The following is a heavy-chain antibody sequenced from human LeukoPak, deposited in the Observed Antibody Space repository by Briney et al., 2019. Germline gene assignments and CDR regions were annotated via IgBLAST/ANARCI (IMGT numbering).Heavy chain of an antibody. Sequence: SETLSLTCTISRGSISTYYWSWIRQPPGKGLEWIGYISTGGSTNYNPSLKSRVTISVDTFKNQFSLKLSSVTAADTALYYCTSALYYYGSGTFNYFDYWGQETLVTVSS. CDR1: RGSISTYY. CDR3: TSALYYYGSGTFNYFDY. CDR2: ISTGGST. J-gene: IGHJ4*02. V-gene: IGHV4-4*08. D-gene: IGHD3-10*01.